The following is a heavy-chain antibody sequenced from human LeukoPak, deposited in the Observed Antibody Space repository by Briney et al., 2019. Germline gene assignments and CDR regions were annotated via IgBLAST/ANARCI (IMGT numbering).Heavy chain of an antibody. D-gene: IGHD1-26*01. V-gene: IGHV3-23*01. CDR3: AKVVGVPGY. CDR1: GFTLNSYA. CDR2: IRSSGDST. Sequence: GGPLRLSCAASGFTLNSYAMSWVRQAPGKGLEWVSAIRSSGDSTYYADSVKGRFTISRDNSKNTLYLQMNNLRAEDTAVYYCAKVVGVPGYWGQGTLVTVSS. J-gene: IGHJ4*02.